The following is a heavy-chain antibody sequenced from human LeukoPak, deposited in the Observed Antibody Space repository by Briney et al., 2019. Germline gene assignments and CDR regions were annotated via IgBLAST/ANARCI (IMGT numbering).Heavy chain of an antibody. D-gene: IGHD6-13*01. V-gene: IGHV4-39*01. CDR2: IYYSGST. Sequence: SETLSLTCTVSGGSISSSSYYWGWIRQPPGRGLEWIGSIYYSGSTYYNPSLKSRVTISVDTSKNQFSLKLSSVTAADTAVYYCVRHADYSSSWSDAFDIWGQGTMVTVSS. J-gene: IGHJ3*02. CDR1: GGSISSSSYY. CDR3: VRHADYSSSWSDAFDI.